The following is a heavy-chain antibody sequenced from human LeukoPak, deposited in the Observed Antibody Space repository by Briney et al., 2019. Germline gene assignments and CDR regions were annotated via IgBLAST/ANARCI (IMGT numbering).Heavy chain of an antibody. J-gene: IGHJ4*02. CDR2: IIPILGIA. V-gene: IGHV1-69*04. D-gene: IGHD3-10*01. CDR1: GGTFSSYA. Sequence: GSSVKVSCKASGGTFSSYAISWVRQAPGQGLGWMGRIIPILGIANYAQKFQGRVTITADKSTSTAYMELSSLRSEDTAVYYCAVIWFGELLDIPVVDYWGQGTLVTVSS. CDR3: AVIWFGELLDIPVVDY.